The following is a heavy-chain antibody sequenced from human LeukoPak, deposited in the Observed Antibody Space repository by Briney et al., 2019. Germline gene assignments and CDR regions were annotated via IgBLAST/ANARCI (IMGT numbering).Heavy chain of an antibody. V-gene: IGHV3-9*01. CDR1: GFTFDDYA. D-gene: IGHD6-19*01. CDR3: AKGTMSVAGIPVVDY. CDR2: ISWNSGSI. Sequence: PSGRSLRLSCAASGFTFDDYAMHWVRQAPGKGLEWVSGISWNSGSIGYADSVKGRFTISRDNAKNSLYLQMNSLRAEDTALYYCAKGTMSVAGIPVVDYWGQGTLVTVSS. J-gene: IGHJ4*02.